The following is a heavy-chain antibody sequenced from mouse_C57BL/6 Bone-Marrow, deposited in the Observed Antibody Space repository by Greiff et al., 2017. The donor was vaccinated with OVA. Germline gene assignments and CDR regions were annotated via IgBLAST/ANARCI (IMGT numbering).Heavy chain of an antibody. CDR1: GYTFTSYW. CDR3: ARYRGAMDD. CDR2: IHPNSGST. Sequence: VKLQESGAELVKPGASVKLSCKASGYTFTSYWMHWVKQRPGQGLEWIGMIHPNSGSTNYNEKFKSKATLTVDKSSSTAYMQLSSLTSEDSAVYYCARYRGAMDDWGQGTSVTVSS. D-gene: IGHD2-14*01. J-gene: IGHJ4*01. V-gene: IGHV1-64*01.